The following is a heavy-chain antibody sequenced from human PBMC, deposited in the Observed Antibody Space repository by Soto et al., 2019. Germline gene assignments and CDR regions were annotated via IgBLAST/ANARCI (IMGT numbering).Heavy chain of an antibody. CDR1: GFTFTTAW. J-gene: IGHJ4*02. CDR3: TSTVTTSYYFDY. D-gene: IGHD4-17*01. CDR2: IKSKADGGTT. V-gene: IGHV3-15*07. Sequence: GGSLRLSCAASGFTFTTAWINWVRQAPGKGLEWVGRIKSKADGGTTEYAAPVKGRFTISRDDSKSIAYLQMNSLKTEDTAVYYCTSTVTTSYYFDYWGQGTLVTVSS.